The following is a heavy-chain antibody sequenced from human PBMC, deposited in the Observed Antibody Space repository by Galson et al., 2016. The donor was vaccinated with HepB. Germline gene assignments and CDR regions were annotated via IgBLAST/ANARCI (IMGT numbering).Heavy chain of an antibody. CDR2: IHNVSST. J-gene: IGHJ3*01. D-gene: IGHD3-9*01. CDR3: ARVYGGDWLNLHIFEL. Sequence: SLRLSCAASGFTVSVNYMSWVRPAPGKGLEWVSVIHNVSSTYYIASVKGRFTISRDNPKNKLYLPMYRLRAEDTAVYYCARVYGGDWLNLHIFELWGQGAMVTVSS. CDR1: GFTVSVNY. V-gene: IGHV3-53*01.